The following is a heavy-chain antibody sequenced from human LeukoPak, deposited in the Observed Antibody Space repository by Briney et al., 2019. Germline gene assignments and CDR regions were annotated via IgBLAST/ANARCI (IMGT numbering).Heavy chain of an antibody. J-gene: IGHJ3*02. CDR1: GFTFSSHS. V-gene: IGHV3-48*04. CDR3: ARDTYDILTGYYKWAFDI. D-gene: IGHD3-9*01. CDR2: ISSGSGTI. Sequence: GGSLRLSCEVSGFTFSSHSMNWVRQAPGKGLGWVSYISSGSGTIYYADSVKGRFTISRDSAKNSLYLQMNSLRAEDTAVYYCARDTYDILTGYYKWAFDIWGQGTMVTVSS.